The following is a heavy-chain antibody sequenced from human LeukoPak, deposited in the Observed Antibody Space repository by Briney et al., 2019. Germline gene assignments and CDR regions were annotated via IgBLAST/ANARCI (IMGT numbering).Heavy chain of an antibody. D-gene: IGHD6-19*01. CDR3: ARGRSIAVAGRNIAPLDNDY. V-gene: IGHV1-2*02. J-gene: IGHJ4*02. CDR2: INPNSGGT. Sequence: ASVKVSCKASGYTFTGYYMHWVRQAPGQGLEWMGWINPNSGGTNYAQKFQGRVTMTRDTSINTAYMELSRLRSDDSAVYYCARGRSIAVAGRNIAPLDNDYWGQGTLVTVSS. CDR1: GYTFTGYY.